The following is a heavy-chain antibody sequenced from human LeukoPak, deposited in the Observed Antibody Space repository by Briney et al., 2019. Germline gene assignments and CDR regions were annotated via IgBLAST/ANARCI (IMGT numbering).Heavy chain of an antibody. CDR1: GFTFSSYG. J-gene: IGHJ3*02. CDR2: ISGSGGST. V-gene: IGHV3-23*01. Sequence: PGGSLRLSCAASGFTFSSYGMSWVRQAPGKGLEWVSAISGSGGSTYYADSVKGRFTISRDNSKNTLYLQMNSLRAEDTAVYYCAKGSITMIVVVIPSAFDIWGQGTMVTVSS. D-gene: IGHD3-22*01. CDR3: AKGSITMIVVVIPSAFDI.